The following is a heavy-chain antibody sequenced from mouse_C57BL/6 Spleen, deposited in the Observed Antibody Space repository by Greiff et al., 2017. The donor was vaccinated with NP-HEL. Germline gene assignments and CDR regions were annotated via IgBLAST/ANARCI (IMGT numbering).Heavy chain of an antibody. CDR3: ARFHYYGSSSYAMDY. CDR1: GYSITSGYY. Sequence: EVKLMESGPGLVKPSQSLSLTCSVTGYSITSGYYWNWIRQFPGNKLEWMGYISYDGSNNYNPSLKNRISITRDTSKNQFFLKLNSVTTEDTATYYCARFHYYGSSSYAMDYWGQGTSVTVSS. J-gene: IGHJ4*01. D-gene: IGHD1-1*01. V-gene: IGHV3-6*01. CDR2: ISYDGSN.